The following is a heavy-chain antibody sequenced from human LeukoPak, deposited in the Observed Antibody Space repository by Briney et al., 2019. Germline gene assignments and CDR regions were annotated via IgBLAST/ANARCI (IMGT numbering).Heavy chain of an antibody. D-gene: IGHD2-2*01. CDR3: AREVGVPAASPFDY. Sequence: PGGSLRLSCAASGFTFSSYSMNWVRQAPGKGLEWVSSISSSSSYIYYADSVKGRFTISRDNAKNSLYLQMNSLRAEDTAVYYCAREVGVPAASPFDYWGQGTLVTVSS. V-gene: IGHV3-21*01. CDR2: ISSSSSYI. J-gene: IGHJ4*02. CDR1: GFTFSSYS.